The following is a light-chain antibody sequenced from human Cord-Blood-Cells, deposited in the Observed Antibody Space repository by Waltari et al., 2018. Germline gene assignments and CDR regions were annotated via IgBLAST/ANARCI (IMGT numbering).Light chain of an antibody. Sequence: DIQLTQSPSFLSASVGDRVTITCRDSQGIRSYLSWYQQKPGKAPKLLIYAASTFQSGVPSRFSGSGSGTEFTLTISSLQPEDFATYYCQQLNSYPLTFGGGTKVEIK. V-gene: IGKV1-9*01. CDR1: QGIRSY. CDR3: QQLNSYPLT. J-gene: IGKJ4*02. CDR2: AAS.